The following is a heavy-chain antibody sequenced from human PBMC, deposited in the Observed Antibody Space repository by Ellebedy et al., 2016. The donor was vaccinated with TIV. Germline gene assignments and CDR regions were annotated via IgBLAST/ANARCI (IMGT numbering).Heavy chain of an antibody. CDR1: GFTFTNYW. CDR3: ARLDAIIDVKSLDY. V-gene: IGHV3-7*03. D-gene: IGHD3-10*01. Sequence: GESLKISCAASGFTFTNYWMSWVRQAPGKGLEWVATIKQGGSEKYYVDSAKGRFTISRDNAKNSLYLQMNSLRAEDTAVYYCARLDAIIDVKSLDYWGQGTLVTVSS. J-gene: IGHJ4*02. CDR2: IKQGGSEK.